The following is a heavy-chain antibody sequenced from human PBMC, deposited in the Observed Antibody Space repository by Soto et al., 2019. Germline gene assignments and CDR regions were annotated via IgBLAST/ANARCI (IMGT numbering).Heavy chain of an antibody. CDR1: GFIFKDYW. CDR3: TRDLTPRSGSVYYDAFDI. CDR2: INGNESEK. D-gene: IGHD3-3*01. Sequence: GGSLRLSCTASGFIFKDYWLSWVRQAPGKGLEWVANINGNESEKNYVDTVKGRFTISRDNARNSLYLQLNSLRAEDTAMYYCTRDLTPRSGSVYYDAFDIWGQGTMVTVSS. J-gene: IGHJ3*02. V-gene: IGHV3-7*01.